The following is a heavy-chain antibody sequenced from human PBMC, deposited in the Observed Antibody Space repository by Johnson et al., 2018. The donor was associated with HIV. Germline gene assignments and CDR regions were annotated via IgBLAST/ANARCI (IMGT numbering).Heavy chain of an antibody. J-gene: IGHJ3*02. CDR3: ARASDAFDI. CDR1: GFTFDDYA. V-gene: IGHV3-43D*03. Sequence: VQLVESGGVVVQPGGSLRLSCAASGFTFDDYAMHWVRQAPGKGLEWVSLITWDGGSTYYADSVKGRFTISRDISKNSLYLQMNSLRAEDTAVYYCARASDAFDIWGQGTMVTVSS. CDR2: ITWDGGST.